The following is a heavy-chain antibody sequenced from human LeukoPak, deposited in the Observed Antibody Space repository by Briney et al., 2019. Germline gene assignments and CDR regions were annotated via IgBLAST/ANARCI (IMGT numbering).Heavy chain of an antibody. D-gene: IGHD3-22*01. Sequence: PSETLSLTCTVSGVSISTYSWSWIRQPPGRGLEWIGYIYNTGSTNYNPSLKSRVTISVDTSKNQFSLRLSSVTAADTAVYYCAGSSKYYYVAFGFWGQGTLVTVST. CDR3: AGSSKYYYVAFGF. CDR2: IYNTGST. J-gene: IGHJ4*02. CDR1: GVSISTYS. V-gene: IGHV4-59*08.